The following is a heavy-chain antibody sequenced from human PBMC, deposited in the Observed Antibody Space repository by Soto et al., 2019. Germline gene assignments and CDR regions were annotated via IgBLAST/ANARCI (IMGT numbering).Heavy chain of an antibody. CDR1: GGSFSGYF. D-gene: IGHD3-16*02. CDR3: GRGRLHLGELSFNYLDF. CDR2: INHSGST. Sequence: PSETLSLTCAVYGGSFSGYFWSWIRQPPGKGLEWIGEINHSGSTNYIPSLKSRVTISVDTSKNQFSLKLSSVTAADTAVYYCGRGRLHLGELSFNYLDFWGQGTLVTVSS. J-gene: IGHJ4*02. V-gene: IGHV4-34*01.